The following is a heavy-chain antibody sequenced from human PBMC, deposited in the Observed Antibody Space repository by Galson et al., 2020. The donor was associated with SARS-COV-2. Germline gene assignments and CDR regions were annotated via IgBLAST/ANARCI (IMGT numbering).Heavy chain of an antibody. J-gene: IGHJ6*03. CDR3: ARACRDDSAWYTGYYYYYMDV. CDR2: INHSGST. CDR1: GGSFSGHY. V-gene: IGHV4-34*01. D-gene: IGHD1-20*01. Sequence: SQTLSLTCAVYGGSFSGHYWSWIRQPPGKGLEWIGEINHSGSTNFNPSLKSRVTISVDTSKNQFSLALTSVTAADTAVYYCARACRDDSAWYTGYYYYYMDVWGKGTPVTVSS.